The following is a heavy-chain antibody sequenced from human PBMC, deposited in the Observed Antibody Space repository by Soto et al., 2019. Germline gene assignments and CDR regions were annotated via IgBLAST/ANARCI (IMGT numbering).Heavy chain of an antibody. D-gene: IGHD3-22*01. J-gene: IGHJ6*02. CDR1: GFTFSSYA. CDR2: ISGSGGST. Sequence: GGSLRLSCAASGFTFSSYAMSWVRQAPGKGLEWVSAISGSGGSTYYADSVKGRFTISRDNSKNTLYLQMNSLRAEDTAVYYCAKLDDDSSPHAHARLVWGQGTTVTVSS. V-gene: IGHV3-23*01. CDR3: AKLDDDSSPHAHARLV.